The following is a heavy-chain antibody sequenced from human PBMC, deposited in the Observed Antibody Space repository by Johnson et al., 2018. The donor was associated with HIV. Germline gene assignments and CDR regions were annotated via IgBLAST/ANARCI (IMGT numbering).Heavy chain of an antibody. J-gene: IGHJ3*02. V-gene: IGHV3-66*01. Sequence: VQLVESGGGLVQPGGSLRLSCAASGFTVKSNYMSWVRQAPGKGLEWVSVIYSGGTTYYADSVKGRFTISRDNSKNTLYLQMNSLRAEDTAVFYCARAYPGVAVAVGAFDIWGQGTMVTVFS. CDR3: ARAYPGVAVAVGAFDI. CDR2: IYSGGTT. D-gene: IGHD6-19*01. CDR1: GFTVKSNY.